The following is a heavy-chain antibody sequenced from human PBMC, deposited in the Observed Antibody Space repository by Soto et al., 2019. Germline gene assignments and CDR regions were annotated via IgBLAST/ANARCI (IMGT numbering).Heavy chain of an antibody. CDR1: GGSISSGGYS. Sequence: SETLSLTCAVSGGSISSGGYSWSWIRQPPGKGLEWIGYIYYSGSTNYNPSLKSRVTISVDTSKNQFSLKLSSVTAADTAVYYCASRSRGGYSSVDYWGQGTLVTAPQ. V-gene: IGHV4-61*08. D-gene: IGHD5-18*01. J-gene: IGHJ4*02. CDR3: ASRSRGGYSSVDY. CDR2: IYYSGST.